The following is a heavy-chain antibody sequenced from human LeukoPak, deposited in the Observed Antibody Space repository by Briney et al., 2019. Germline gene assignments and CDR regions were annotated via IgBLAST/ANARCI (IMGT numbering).Heavy chain of an antibody. J-gene: IGHJ4*02. D-gene: IGHD3-22*01. CDR2: ISGSGGNT. V-gene: IGHV3-23*01. CDR1: GFTLSTYW. CDR3: AKAPFSIGYSPADY. Sequence: GGSLRLSCEASGFTLSTYWMSWVRQAPGKGLEWVSVISGSGGNTYYADFVKGRFTISRDNSKNTLFLQMNSLRAEDTALYYCAKAPFSIGYSPADYWGQGTLVTVSS.